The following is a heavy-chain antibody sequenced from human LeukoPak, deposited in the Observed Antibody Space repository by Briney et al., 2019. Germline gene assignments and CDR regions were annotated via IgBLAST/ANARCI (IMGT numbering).Heavy chain of an antibody. Sequence: GGSLRLSCAASGFTFSSYWMSWVRQAPGKGLEWVANIKQDGSEKYYVDSVKGRFTISRDNAKNSLYLQMNSLRAEDTAVYYCAKSGVRSSPYYYYYYYMDVWGKGTTVTVSS. CDR2: IKQDGSEK. V-gene: IGHV3-7*01. J-gene: IGHJ6*03. D-gene: IGHD6-6*01. CDR1: GFTFSSYW. CDR3: AKSGVRSSPYYYYYYYMDV.